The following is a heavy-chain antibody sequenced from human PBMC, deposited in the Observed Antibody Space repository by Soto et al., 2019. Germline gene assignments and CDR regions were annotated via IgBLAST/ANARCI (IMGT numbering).Heavy chain of an antibody. J-gene: IGHJ4*02. D-gene: IGHD6-13*01. CDR1: GYTFTSYG. V-gene: IGHV1-18*01. CDR2: ISAYNGNT. Sequence: ASVKVSYKASGYTFTSYGIRWVRQAPGQGLEWMGWISAYNGNTNYAQKLQGRVTMTTDTSTSTANMELRSLRSDDTAVYYCARGDSSSKPYYFDYWGQGTLVTVSS. CDR3: ARGDSSSKPYYFDY.